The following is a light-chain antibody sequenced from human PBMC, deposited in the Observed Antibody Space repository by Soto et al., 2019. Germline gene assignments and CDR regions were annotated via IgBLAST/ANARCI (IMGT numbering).Light chain of an antibody. V-gene: IGLV2-14*03. CDR2: DVT. Sequence: QSALTQPASVSGAPGPTLTISRPGTNNAVGGYNFVSWYQQHPGNAPKLIIYDVTSRPSGVSNRFSGSKSGNAASLTISGLQAEDEALYYCNSYTSSGAVVFGGGTQLTVL. CDR3: NSYTSSGAVV. J-gene: IGLJ3*02. CDR1: NNAVGGYNF.